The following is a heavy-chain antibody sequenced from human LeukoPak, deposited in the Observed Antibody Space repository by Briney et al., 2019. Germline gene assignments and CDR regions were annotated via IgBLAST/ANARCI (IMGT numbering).Heavy chain of an antibody. D-gene: IGHD6-13*01. Sequence: GASVKVSFKSSGYTFTTYAIHWVRQAPAQRLEWMGWINSAYGNTKYSQKFQGRVTITSDTSATSAYMEVHSLTSEDTAIYYCARDSYMAAADTWFDPWGQGTLVTVSS. J-gene: IGHJ5*02. CDR1: GYTFTTYA. CDR2: INSAYGNT. CDR3: ARDSYMAAADTWFDP. V-gene: IGHV1-3*01.